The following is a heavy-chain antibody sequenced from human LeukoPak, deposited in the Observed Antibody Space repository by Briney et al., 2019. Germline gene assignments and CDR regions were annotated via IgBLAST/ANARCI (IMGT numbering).Heavy chain of an antibody. CDR1: GVTFDDYA. D-gene: IGHD3-3*01. CDR2: ISRNSDNI. J-gene: IGHJ6*02. CDR3: AKDTYYDFWSGQVGGMDV. V-gene: IGHV3-9*01. Sequence: GGSLRLSCAASGVTFDDYAMRWVRQAPGKGLEWVAGISRNSDNIGYGDSVKGRFTISRDNAKNSLYLQMNSLRLEDTALYYCAKDTYYDFWSGQVGGMDVWGQGTTVTVSS.